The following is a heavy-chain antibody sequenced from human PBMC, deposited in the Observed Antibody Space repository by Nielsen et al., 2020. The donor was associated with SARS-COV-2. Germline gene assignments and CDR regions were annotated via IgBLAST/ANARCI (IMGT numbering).Heavy chain of an antibody. Sequence: GESLKISCAASGFNFSSYAMHWVRQAPGKGLEYVSAISSNGGSTYYANSVKGRFTISRDNSKNTLYLQMGSLRAEDMAVYYCARDGSGFDYWGQGTLVTVSS. D-gene: IGHD1-1*01. J-gene: IGHJ4*02. CDR1: GFNFSSYA. CDR3: ARDGSGFDY. V-gene: IGHV3-64*01. CDR2: ISSNGGST.